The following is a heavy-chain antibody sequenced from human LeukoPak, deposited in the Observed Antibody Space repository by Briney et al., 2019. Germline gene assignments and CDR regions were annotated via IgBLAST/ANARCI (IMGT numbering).Heavy chain of an antibody. V-gene: IGHV3-33*06. CDR2: IWYDGSIK. CDR3: AKADEMNMDY. D-gene: IGHD2/OR15-2a*01. CDR1: GFTFSRYG. J-gene: IGHJ4*02. Sequence: PGRSLRLSCAASGFTFSRYGMHWVRQAPGKGLEWVAVIWYDGSIKYYADSVKGRFTIPKDNSKNTLYLQMNSLRAEDTAVYYCAKADEMNMDYWGQGTLVTVSS.